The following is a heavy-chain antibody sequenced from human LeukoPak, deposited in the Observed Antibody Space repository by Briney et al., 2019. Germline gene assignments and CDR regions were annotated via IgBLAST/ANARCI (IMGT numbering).Heavy chain of an antibody. Sequence: GGSLRLSCAASGFTFSNYAMGWVRQAPGKGLEWVSSISSSGDSTFYADSVKGRFTISRDTSKNTLSLQVNSLRDDDTAVYHCARDPWGIGPAFDYWGRGTLVTVSS. V-gene: IGHV3-23*01. CDR2: ISSSGDST. CDR3: ARDPWGIGPAFDY. CDR1: GFTFSNYA. J-gene: IGHJ4*02. D-gene: IGHD1-26*01.